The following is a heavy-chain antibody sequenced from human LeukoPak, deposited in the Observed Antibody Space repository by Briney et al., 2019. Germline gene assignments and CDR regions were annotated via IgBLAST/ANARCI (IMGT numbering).Heavy chain of an antibody. D-gene: IGHD5-24*01. Sequence: SETLSLTCTVSGGSISSSSYYWSWIRQPPGKGLEWIGYIYYSGSAYYSPSLKSRVTISIETSMNQFSLNLSSVTAADTAVYYCARGDGYSRIDYWGQGTLVTVSS. V-gene: IGHV4-30-4*01. CDR2: IYYSGSA. J-gene: IGHJ4*02. CDR3: ARGDGYSRIDY. CDR1: GGSISSSSYY.